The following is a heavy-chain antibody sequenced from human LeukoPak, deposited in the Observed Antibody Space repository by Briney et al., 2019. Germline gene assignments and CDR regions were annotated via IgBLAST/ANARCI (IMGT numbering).Heavy chain of an antibody. CDR3: ARALPYYYDAFDI. V-gene: IGHV3-30*03. J-gene: IGHJ3*02. CDR1: GSTFTSYG. CDR2: ISYDGSNK. D-gene: IGHD3-10*01. Sequence: GDSLRLFSTASGSTFTSYGMNQPPNLPARAQPTVIVISYDGSNKYYADSVKGRFTISRDNAKNSLYLQMNSLRAEDTAVYYCARALPYYYDAFDIWGQGTMVTVSS.